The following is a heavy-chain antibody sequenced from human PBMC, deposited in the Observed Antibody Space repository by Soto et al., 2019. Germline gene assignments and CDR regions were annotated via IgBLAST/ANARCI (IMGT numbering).Heavy chain of an antibody. V-gene: IGHV5-51*01. Sequence: PGESLKISCKGSGYSFTSYWIGWVRQMPGKGLEWMGIIYPGDSDTRYSPSFQGQVTISADKSISTAYLQWSSLKASDTAMYYCARHYCSSTSCYTYLDYWGQGTLVTVSS. D-gene: IGHD2-2*02. J-gene: IGHJ4*02. CDR3: ARHYCSSTSCYTYLDY. CDR2: IYPGDSDT. CDR1: GYSFTSYW.